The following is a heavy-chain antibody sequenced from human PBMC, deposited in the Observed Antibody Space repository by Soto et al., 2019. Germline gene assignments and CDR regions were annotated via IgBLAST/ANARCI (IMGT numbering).Heavy chain of an antibody. Sequence: QVQLVQSGAEVKRPGSSVKVSCKASGDTFSFYSINWVRQAPGLGLEWMGRVNPILSLSNYAQRFQGRVTVTGDKSTSTAYMVRSSLRSEDTAIYYCATSYGSGYRAFDYWGQGAQVIVSS. J-gene: IGHJ4*02. CDR1: GDTFSFYS. CDR3: ATSYGSGYRAFDY. D-gene: IGHD3-10*01. V-gene: IGHV1-69*02. CDR2: VNPILSLS.